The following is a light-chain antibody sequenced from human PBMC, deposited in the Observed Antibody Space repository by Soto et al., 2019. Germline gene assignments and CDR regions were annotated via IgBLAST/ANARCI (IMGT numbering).Light chain of an antibody. CDR2: EVH. Sequence: QSALTQPPSASESPGQSVALFCTGTSSDVGGSNFVSWYQQYPGKAPKLLIFEVHKRPSGVPDRFSGSKSGNTASLTVSGLQAEDEAYYYCASNAGGNNFLFGGGTKVTVL. CDR1: SSDVGGSNF. V-gene: IGLV2-8*01. J-gene: IGLJ3*02. CDR3: ASNAGGNNFL.